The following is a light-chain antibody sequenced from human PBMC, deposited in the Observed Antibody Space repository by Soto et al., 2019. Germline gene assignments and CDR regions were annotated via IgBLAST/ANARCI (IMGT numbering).Light chain of an antibody. CDR1: QDIRNF. V-gene: IGKV1-27*01. J-gene: IGKJ3*01. Sequence: IQMTQSPTSLSASVGDRVTITCRASQDIRNFVAWYQQKPGKAHKLLIYAASTLQSGVPSRFSGSGSGTDFTLTINSLQPEDVATYSCQKYSSVPVFGPGTKVEIK. CDR3: QKYSSVPV. CDR2: AAS.